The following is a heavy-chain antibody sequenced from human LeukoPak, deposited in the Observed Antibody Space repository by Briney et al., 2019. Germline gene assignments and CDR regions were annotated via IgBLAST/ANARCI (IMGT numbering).Heavy chain of an antibody. CDR1: GGTFSSYA. Sequence: ASVKVSCKASGGTFSSYAISWVRQAPGQGLEWMGRITPILGIANYAQKFQGRVTITADKSTSTAYMELSSLRSEDTAVYYCARSPTIFGVVKGIHDYWGQGTLVTVSS. CDR3: ARSPTIFGVVKGIHDY. CDR2: ITPILGIA. J-gene: IGHJ4*02. V-gene: IGHV1-69*04. D-gene: IGHD3-3*01.